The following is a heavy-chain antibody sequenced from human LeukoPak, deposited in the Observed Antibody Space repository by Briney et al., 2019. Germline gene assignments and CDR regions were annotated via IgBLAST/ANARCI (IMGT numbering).Heavy chain of an antibody. CDR3: AIVPICSYGQSIDY. D-gene: IGHD5-18*01. CDR2: IYFGGSS. CDR1: GASISGNY. J-gene: IGHJ4*02. Sequence: SETLSLTCTVSGASISGNYWSWIWHHPRKGLELNSYIYFGGSSNYNPSLKSRVTISVYTSRFQLSLRLTSVAAADAAVYYCAIVPICSYGQSIDYWGQGTLVTVSS. V-gene: IGHV4-59*01.